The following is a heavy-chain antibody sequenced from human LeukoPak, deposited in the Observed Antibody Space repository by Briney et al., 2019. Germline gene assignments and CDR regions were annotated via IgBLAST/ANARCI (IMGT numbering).Heavy chain of an antibody. CDR1: GFTFSDYA. CDR3: AKGATDYYYYMDV. V-gene: IGHV3-23*01. Sequence: GGSLRLSCVASGFTFSDYAMSWVRQAPGKGLEWVSGISDSGGSTYYADSVKGRFTISRDNSKNTLYLQMNSLRAEDTAVYYCAKGATDYYYYMDVWGKGTTVTVSS. J-gene: IGHJ6*03. CDR2: ISDSGGST. D-gene: IGHD5-12*01.